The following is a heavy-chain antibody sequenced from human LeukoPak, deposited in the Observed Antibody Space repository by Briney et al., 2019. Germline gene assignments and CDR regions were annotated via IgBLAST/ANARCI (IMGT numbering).Heavy chain of an antibody. V-gene: IGHV4-39*07. Sequence: SETLSLTCTVSGGSISSSSYYWGWIRQPPGKGLEWIGSIYYSGSTYYNPSLKSRVTISVDTSKNQFSLKLSSVTAADTAVYYCAGYSVYEYYFDYWGQGTLVTVSS. CDR3: AGYSVYEYYFDY. J-gene: IGHJ4*02. CDR2: IYYSGST. CDR1: GGSISSSSYY. D-gene: IGHD2-15*01.